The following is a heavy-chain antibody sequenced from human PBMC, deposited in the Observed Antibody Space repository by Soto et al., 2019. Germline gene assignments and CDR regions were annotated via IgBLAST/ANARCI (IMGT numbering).Heavy chain of an antibody. CDR1: GYTFTSYT. J-gene: IGHJ5*02. CDR2: ISAYNDNT. CDR3: ARGGDGYCSSTSCYASTGWFDP. D-gene: IGHD2-2*03. Sequence: ASVKVSCKASGYTFTSYTIIWVRQAPGQGLEWMGWISAYNDNTNYAQKLKGRVTMTTDTSTSTAYMELRSLRSDDTAVYYCARGGDGYCSSTSCYASTGWFDPWGQGTLVTVSS. V-gene: IGHV1-18*01.